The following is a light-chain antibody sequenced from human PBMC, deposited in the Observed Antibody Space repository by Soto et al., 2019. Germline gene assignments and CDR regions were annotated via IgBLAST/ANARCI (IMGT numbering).Light chain of an antibody. Sequence: DIQMTQSPSTLSASVGDRVTITCRASQIISTYLNWYQQKLVRAPTLLIYAASSLQSGVPSRFSGGGSGTDFTLTISSLQPEDFAMYFCQQCYSSPRTFGQGTKVDIK. CDR1: QIISTY. V-gene: IGKV1-39*01. CDR2: AAS. J-gene: IGKJ1*01. CDR3: QQCYSSPRT.